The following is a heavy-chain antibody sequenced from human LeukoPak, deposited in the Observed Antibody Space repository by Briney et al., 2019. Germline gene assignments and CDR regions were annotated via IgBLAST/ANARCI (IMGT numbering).Heavy chain of an antibody. CDR2: ISHSGST. D-gene: IGHD3-10*01. V-gene: IGHV4-4*02. CDR1: GGSISSNNW. CDR3: ARGGLTFGGH. J-gene: IGHJ4*02. Sequence: PSGTLSLTCVVSGGSISSNNWWSWVRQSPGKGLEWIGEISHSGSTNYNPSLESRVTISVDKSKNQFSLELTSVTAADTAVYYCARGGLTFGGHWGQGALVTVSS.